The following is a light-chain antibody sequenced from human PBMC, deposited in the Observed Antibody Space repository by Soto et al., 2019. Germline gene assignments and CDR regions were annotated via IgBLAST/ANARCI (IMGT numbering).Light chain of an antibody. CDR1: QGIRND. CDR2: AAS. V-gene: IGKV1-6*02. Sequence: ATQMTQSPSSLSASVGDRVTVTCRASQGIRNDLSWYQQKPGKAPKLLIYAASTLQSGVPSRFSGSGSGTDFSLIITGLQPEDFATYYCLQLKSYPWTFGQGTRIEIK. CDR3: LQLKSYPWT. J-gene: IGKJ1*01.